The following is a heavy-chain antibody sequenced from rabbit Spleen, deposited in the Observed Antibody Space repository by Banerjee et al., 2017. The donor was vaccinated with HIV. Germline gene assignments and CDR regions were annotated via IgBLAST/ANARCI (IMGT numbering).Heavy chain of an antibody. Sequence: QEQLEESGGDLVQPEGSLTLTCTASGFSFSSSYYMCWVRQAPGKRPEWIACIYAGSSGSSYYANWVKGRFTISKTSSTTVTLQMTSLTAADTATYFCARDLAGVIGWNFNLWGPGTLVTVS. D-gene: IGHD4-1*01. V-gene: IGHV1S45*01. CDR2: IYAGSSGSS. CDR3: ARDLAGVIGWNFNL. CDR1: GFSFSSSYY. J-gene: IGHJ4*01.